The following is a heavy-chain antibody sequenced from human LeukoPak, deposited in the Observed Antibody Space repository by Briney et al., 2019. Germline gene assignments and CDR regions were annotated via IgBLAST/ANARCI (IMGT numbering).Heavy chain of an antibody. CDR1: GYTFTNFY. Sequence: GASVKVSCKTSGYTFTNFYLHWVRQAPGQGLEWMGIINPSGTSTSYAQKFQDRVTMTRDMSTSTVYMELSSLRSEDTAVYYCARGPAAVTAPGDYWGQGTLVTVSS. J-gene: IGHJ4*02. V-gene: IGHV1-46*01. D-gene: IGHD2-21*02. CDR2: INPSGTST. CDR3: ARGPAAVTAPGDY.